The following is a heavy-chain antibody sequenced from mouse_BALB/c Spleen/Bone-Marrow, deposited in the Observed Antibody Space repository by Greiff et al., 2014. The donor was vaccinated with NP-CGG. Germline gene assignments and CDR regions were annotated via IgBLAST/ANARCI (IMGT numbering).Heavy chain of an antibody. CDR3: ASQGDYGSFDY. CDR2: IYPGDGDT. J-gene: IGHJ2*01. CDR1: GYTFTSYW. Sequence: QVQLQPSGAELARPGASVKLSCKASGYTFTSYWMQWVKQRPGQGLEWIGAIYPGDGDTRYTQKFKGKATLTADKSSSTAYMQLSSLASEDSAVYYCASQGDYGSFDYWGQGTTLTVSS. V-gene: IGHV1-87*01. D-gene: IGHD1-1*02.